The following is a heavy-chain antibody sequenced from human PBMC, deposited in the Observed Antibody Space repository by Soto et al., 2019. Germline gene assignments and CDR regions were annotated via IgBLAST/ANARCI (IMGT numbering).Heavy chain of an antibody. Sequence: GGSLRLSCAASGFTVSSNYMSWVRQAPGKGLEWVSVIYSGGSTYYADSVKGRFTISRHNSKNTLYLQMNSLRAEDTAVYYCARPGGCSSPEYARSGGGDCMDVWGKGTTVTVSS. V-gene: IGHV3-53*04. CDR1: GFTVSSNY. CDR3: ARPGGCSSPEYARSGGGDCMDV. D-gene: IGHD2-2*01. CDR2: IYSGGST. J-gene: IGHJ6*03.